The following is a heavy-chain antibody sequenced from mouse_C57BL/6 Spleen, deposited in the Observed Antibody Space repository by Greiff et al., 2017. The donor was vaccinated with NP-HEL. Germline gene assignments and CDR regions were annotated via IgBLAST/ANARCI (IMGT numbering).Heavy chain of an antibody. CDR1: GFTFSDYY. CDR2: INYDGSST. D-gene: IGHD1-1*01. J-gene: IGHJ1*03. CDR3: AREGSRRYFDV. Sequence: EVKLVESEGGLVQPGSSMKLSCTASGFTFSDYYMAWVRQVPEKGLEWVANINYDGSSTYYLDSLKSRFIISRDNAKNILYLQMSSLKSEDTATYYCAREGSRRYFDVWGTGTTVTVSS. V-gene: IGHV5-16*01.